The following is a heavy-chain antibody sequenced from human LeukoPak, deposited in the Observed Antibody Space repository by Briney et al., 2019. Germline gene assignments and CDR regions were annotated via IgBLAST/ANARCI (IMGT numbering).Heavy chain of an antibody. D-gene: IGHD2-21*02. CDR3: ATLGPTGGDFTYNWFDT. CDR2: ISSTSTYI. J-gene: IGHJ5*02. Sequence: GGSLRLSCAASEFTFSSYSMNWVRQAPGKGLEWVSCISSTSTYINYTDSVKGRFTISRDNAKNSLYLQMNSLRAEDTAVYYCATLGPTGGDFTYNWFDTWGQGTLVTVSS. V-gene: IGHV3-21*06. CDR1: EFTFSSYS.